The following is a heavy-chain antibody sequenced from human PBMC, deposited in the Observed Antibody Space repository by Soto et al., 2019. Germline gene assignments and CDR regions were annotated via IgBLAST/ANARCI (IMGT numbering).Heavy chain of an antibody. D-gene: IGHD1-26*01. J-gene: IGHJ3*02. CDR3: ASGMWYSGSYHGYAFDI. Sequence: ASVKVSCKPSGYTFTTHFMHWVRQAPGQGLEWMGIINPSGGSTSYAQKFQGRVTMTRDTSTSTVYMELSSLRSEDTAVYYCASGMWYSGSYHGYAFDIWGQGTMVTVSS. CDR2: INPSGGST. V-gene: IGHV1-46*01. CDR1: GYTFTTHF.